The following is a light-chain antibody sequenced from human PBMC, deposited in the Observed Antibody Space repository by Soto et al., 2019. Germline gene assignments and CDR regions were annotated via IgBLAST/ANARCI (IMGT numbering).Light chain of an antibody. Sequence: DVQVTQSPSFVSASVGDRVTITCRASQGIGTWLAWYQQKPGQAPNLLIYGATNLQDGVPSRFSGSGLGTHFTLTICSLQPEDSASYYCQQTNSFPITFGQGTRLEI. J-gene: IGKJ5*01. CDR1: QGIGTW. V-gene: IGKV1D-12*01. CDR2: GAT. CDR3: QQTNSFPIT.